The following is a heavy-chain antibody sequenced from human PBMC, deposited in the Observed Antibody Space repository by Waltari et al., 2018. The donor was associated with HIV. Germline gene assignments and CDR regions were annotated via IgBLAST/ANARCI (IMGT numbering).Heavy chain of an antibody. CDR2: ISGSRNIM. CDR1: GFTFSSYS. CDR3: AREGGYDSSGYLRGFDL. D-gene: IGHD3-22*01. V-gene: IGHV3-48*04. Sequence: EMQLVESGGGLVQPGGSLRLSCAASGFTFSSYSMTWVRQAQERGVELVAYISGSRNIMYYADSVKLRITISRDNAKNSLYLQMNSLRPEDTAVYDCAREGGYDSSGYLRGFDLWGRGILVTV. J-gene: IGHJ2*01.